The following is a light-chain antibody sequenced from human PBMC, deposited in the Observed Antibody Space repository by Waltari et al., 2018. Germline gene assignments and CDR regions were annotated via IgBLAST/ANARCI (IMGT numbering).Light chain of an antibody. J-gene: IGLJ1*01. CDR1: SSNTRSNH. CDR2: RNN. CDR3: AAWDDSLSGFYV. Sequence: QSVLTQPPSASGTPGHRVPLPCSGRSSNTRSNHLYWSQQLPGTAPKPLIYRNNQRPSGVPDRFSGSKSGTSASLAISGLRSEDEADYYCAAWDDSLSGFYVFGTGTKVTVL. V-gene: IGLV1-47*01.